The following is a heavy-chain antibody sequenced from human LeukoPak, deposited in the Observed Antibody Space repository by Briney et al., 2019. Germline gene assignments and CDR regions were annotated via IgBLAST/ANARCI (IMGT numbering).Heavy chain of an antibody. J-gene: IGHJ4*02. CDR2: IYYSGST. V-gene: IGHV4-59*08. CDR3: ARTPAAGPLDY. Sequence: TLSLTCTVSGGSISSYYWSWIRQPPGKGLEWIGYIYYSGSTNYNPSLKSRVTISVDTSKNQFSLKLSSVTAADTAVYYCARTPAAGPLDYWGQGTLVTISS. CDR1: GGSISSYY. D-gene: IGHD6-13*01.